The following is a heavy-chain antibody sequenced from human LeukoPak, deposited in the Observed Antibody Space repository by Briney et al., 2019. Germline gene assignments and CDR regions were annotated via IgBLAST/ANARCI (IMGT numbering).Heavy chain of an antibody. Sequence: ASVKVSCKASGYTFTSYGISWVRQAPGQGLEWMGWINPNSDGTNYAQKFQGRGTMTRYTAISTAYMELSRLRSDDTAVYYCARIGLGQQLVPSWDYFDYWGQGTLVTVSS. D-gene: IGHD6-13*01. CDR3: ARIGLGQQLVPSWDYFDY. V-gene: IGHV1-2*02. CDR1: GYTFTSYG. CDR2: INPNSDGT. J-gene: IGHJ4*02.